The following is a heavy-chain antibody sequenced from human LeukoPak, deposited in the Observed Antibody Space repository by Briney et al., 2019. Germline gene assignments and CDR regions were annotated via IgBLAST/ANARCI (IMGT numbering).Heavy chain of an antibody. CDR3: AKDRFEQWLDAFDI. CDR2: IYSGGST. Sequence: GGSLRLSCAASGFTVSSNYMSWVRQAPGKGLEWVSVIYSGGSTYYADSVKGRFTISRDNSKNTLYLQMNSLRAEDTAVYYCAKDRFEQWLDAFDIWGQGTMVTVSS. CDR1: GFTVSSNY. J-gene: IGHJ3*02. D-gene: IGHD6-19*01. V-gene: IGHV3-66*01.